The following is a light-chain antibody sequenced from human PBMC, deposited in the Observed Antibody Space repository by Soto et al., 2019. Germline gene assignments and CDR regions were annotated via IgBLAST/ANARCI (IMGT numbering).Light chain of an antibody. CDR2: NDI. CDR1: NSNIGAGYD. CDR3: QSYDSILSGHV. J-gene: IGLJ1*01. Sequence: QSVLTQPPSVSGAPGLGVTISCTGSNSNIGAGYDVHWYQQLPGTAPKLLIYNDIKRPSGVPDRFSGSKSGTSASLAITGLQAEYEADYYCQSYDSILSGHVFGPGTKLTVL. V-gene: IGLV1-40*01.